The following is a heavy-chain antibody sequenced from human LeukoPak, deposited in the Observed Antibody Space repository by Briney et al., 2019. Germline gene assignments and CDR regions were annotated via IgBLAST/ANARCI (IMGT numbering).Heavy chain of an antibody. CDR1: GFTFSKFA. J-gene: IGHJ5*02. D-gene: IGHD6-6*01. Sequence: PGGSLRLSCAASGFTFSKFAMSWVRQAPGKGLEWISTISANVDTTHYADSVRGRFTISRDSSKNTLCLQLNSLRAEDTAVYHRAQHLSNVLVPPTGSWGQGTLVTVSS. CDR3: AQHLSNVLVPPTGS. V-gene: IGHV3-23*01. CDR2: ISANVDTT.